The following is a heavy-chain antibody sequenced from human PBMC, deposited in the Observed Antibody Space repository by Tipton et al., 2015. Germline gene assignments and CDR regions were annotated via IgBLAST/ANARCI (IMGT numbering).Heavy chain of an antibody. D-gene: IGHD7-27*01. CDR2: IYPGDSDT. CDR3: ARRGNRDWGDY. Sequence: VQLVQSGAEVKKPGESLKISCQGSGYRFTSYWIGWVRQMPGKDLEWMGIIYPGDSDTRYSPSFQDQVTISVEKSISTAYLQWSSLKAPDTAMYYWARRGNRDWGDYWGQGTLGTVSS. V-gene: IGHV5-51*01. J-gene: IGHJ4*02. CDR1: GYRFTSYW.